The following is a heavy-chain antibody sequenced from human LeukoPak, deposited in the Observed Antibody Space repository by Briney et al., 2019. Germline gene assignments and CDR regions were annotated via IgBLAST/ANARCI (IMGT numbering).Heavy chain of an antibody. Sequence: PGGSLGLSCAASGFTFSSYAMHWVRQAPGKGLEWVAVISYDGSNKYYADSVKGRFTISRDNSKNTLYLQMNSLRAEDTAVYYCARVSYYSSSWYRPPDYYYMDVWGKGTTVTVSS. CDR3: ARVSYYSSSWYRPPDYYYMDV. CDR2: ISYDGSNK. V-gene: IGHV3-30*04. J-gene: IGHJ6*03. D-gene: IGHD6-13*01. CDR1: GFTFSSYA.